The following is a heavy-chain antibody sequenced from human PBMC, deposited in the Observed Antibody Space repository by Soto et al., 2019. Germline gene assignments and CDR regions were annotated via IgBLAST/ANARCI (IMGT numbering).Heavy chain of an antibody. D-gene: IGHD5-18*01. V-gene: IGHV4-34*01. J-gene: IGHJ4*02. CDR1: GGSFSSYR. Sequence: SESLSLTCAVYGGSFSSYRWSWIRQTPGKGLEWIGEINHLTTTNYNPSLKSRVIISLDTPKNQFSLKLSSVTAADTAVYYCARGYDTALAPIFWGQGILVTVSS. CDR2: INHLTTT. CDR3: ARGYDTALAPIF.